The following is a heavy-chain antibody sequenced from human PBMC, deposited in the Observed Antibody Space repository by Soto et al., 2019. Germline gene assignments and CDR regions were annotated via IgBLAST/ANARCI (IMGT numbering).Heavy chain of an antibody. J-gene: IGHJ6*02. CDR1: GFTFDDYG. CDR2: ISWNSNNI. V-gene: IGHV3-9*01. CDR3: ARGIRDVLTGSRYYFYYGMAV. Sequence: EVQLVESGGGLVQPGKSLRLSCATSGFTFDDYGMHWVRQAPGKGLEWVSGISWNSNNIGYADAVKGRFTISRDDAKKTLYLQMSTLRTEDTALYYCARGIRDVLTGSRYYFYYGMAVWGQGTTVTVSS. D-gene: IGHD3-9*01.